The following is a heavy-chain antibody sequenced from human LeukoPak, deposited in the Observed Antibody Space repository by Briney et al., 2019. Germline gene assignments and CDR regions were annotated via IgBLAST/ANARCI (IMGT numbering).Heavy chain of an antibody. Sequence: GGSLRLSCAASGFTFSSYAMHWVRQAPGKGLEWVAVISYDGSNKYYADSVKGRFTISRDNSKNTLYLQMNSLRAEDTAVYYCAPGKDIRDGSGSPWTLWYWGQGTLVTVSS. CDR1: GFTFSSYA. D-gene: IGHD3-10*01. CDR3: APGKDIRDGSGSPWTLWY. J-gene: IGHJ4*02. CDR2: ISYDGSNK. V-gene: IGHV3-30-3*01.